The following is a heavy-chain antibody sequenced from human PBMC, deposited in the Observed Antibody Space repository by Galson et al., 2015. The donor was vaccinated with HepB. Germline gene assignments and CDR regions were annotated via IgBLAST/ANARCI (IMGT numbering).Heavy chain of an antibody. V-gene: IGHV3-21*01. Sequence: SLRLSCAASGFTFSNYNMNWVRQAPGKGLEWVSSISSSSYYIYYADSVKGRFTISRDNAKNSLYLQMNSLRADDTALYYCARRGEAVEWFDPWGQGTLVTVSS. CDR1: GFTFSNYN. D-gene: IGHD6-19*01. CDR2: ISSSSYYI. CDR3: ARRGEAVEWFDP. J-gene: IGHJ5*02.